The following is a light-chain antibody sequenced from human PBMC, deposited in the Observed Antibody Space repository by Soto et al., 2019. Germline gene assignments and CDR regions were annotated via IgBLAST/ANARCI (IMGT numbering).Light chain of an antibody. V-gene: IGLV4-69*01. Sequence: QSVLTQPPSASASLGASVKLTCTLSSGHNSYAIAWHQQQPEEGPRYLMKLNSDGSHSKGDGIPDRFSGSSSGAERYLTISSLQSEDEADYYCQTWSTDIRVFGGGTKVTVL. J-gene: IGLJ3*02. CDR2: LNSDGSH. CDR1: SGHNSYA. CDR3: QTWSTDIRV.